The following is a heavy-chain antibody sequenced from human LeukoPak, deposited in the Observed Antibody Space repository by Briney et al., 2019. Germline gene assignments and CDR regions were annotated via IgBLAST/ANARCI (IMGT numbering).Heavy chain of an antibody. CDR3: ARVGTAAATADY. J-gene: IGHJ4*02. CDR1: GGTFSSYA. D-gene: IGHD6-25*01. Sequence: SVKVSCKASGGTFSSYAISWVRQAPGQGLEWMGGIIPIFGTANYAQKFQGRVTMTSDTSTSTVYMELSSLKSEDTAVYFCARVGTAAATADYWGQGTLVTVSS. CDR2: IIPIFGTA. V-gene: IGHV1-69*05.